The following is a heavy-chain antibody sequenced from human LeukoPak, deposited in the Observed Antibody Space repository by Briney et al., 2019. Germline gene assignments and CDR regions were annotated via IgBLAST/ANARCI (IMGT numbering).Heavy chain of an antibody. CDR2: IRSKAYGGTT. D-gene: IGHD5-12*01. CDR1: GFTFGDYA. Sequence: GGSLRLSCTASGFTFGDYAMSWFRQAPGKGLEWVGFIRSKAYGGTTEYAASVKGRFTISRGDSKSIAYLQMNSLKTEDTAVYYCSGYDFRGDYYYYGMDVWGQGTTVTVSS. V-gene: IGHV3-49*03. CDR3: SGYDFRGDYYYYGMDV. J-gene: IGHJ6*02.